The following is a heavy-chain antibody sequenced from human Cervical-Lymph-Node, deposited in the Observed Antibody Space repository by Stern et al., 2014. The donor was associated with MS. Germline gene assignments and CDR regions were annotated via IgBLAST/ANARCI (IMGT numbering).Heavy chain of an antibody. Sequence: DVQLVESGGGVIQPGGSLRLTCKAYGFTVRRDYMTWVRQAPWKGLEWVSLITNVGSTFYTDSVKGRFTISRDDSKNTVYLHMTSLRAEDTAMYYCARDTSAPERSDWWGQGTLVTVSS. V-gene: IGHV3-53*01. CDR3: ARDTSAPERSDW. CDR2: ITNVGST. CDR1: GFTVRRDY. D-gene: IGHD1-1*01. J-gene: IGHJ4*02.